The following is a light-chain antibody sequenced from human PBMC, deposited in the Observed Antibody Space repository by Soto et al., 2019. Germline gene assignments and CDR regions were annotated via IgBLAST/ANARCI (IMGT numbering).Light chain of an antibody. V-gene: IGKV3-11*01. CDR1: QSVSSY. CDR2: DAS. J-gene: IGKJ3*01. Sequence: EIVLTQSPATLSLSPGERATLSCRASQSVSSYLAWYQQKPGQAPRLLIYDASNRATGIPARFSGSGSGTYFTLTISSLEPEDFAVYSWQQRSHWPPGVFTFGPGTKVDIK. CDR3: QQRSHWPPGVFT.